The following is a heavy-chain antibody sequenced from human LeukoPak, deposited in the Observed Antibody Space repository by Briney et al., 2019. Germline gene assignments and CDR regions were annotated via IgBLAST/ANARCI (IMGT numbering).Heavy chain of an antibody. CDR3: AREVDSGWYGTDY. CDR2: IYYSGST. Sequence: SETLSLTCTVSGGSISSSSYYWDWIRQPPGKGLEWIGSIYYSGSTYYNPSLKSRVTISADTSKNQFSLKLSSVTAADTAVYYCAREVDSGWYGTDYWGQGTLVTVSS. V-gene: IGHV4-39*02. J-gene: IGHJ4*02. D-gene: IGHD6-19*01. CDR1: GGSISSSSYY.